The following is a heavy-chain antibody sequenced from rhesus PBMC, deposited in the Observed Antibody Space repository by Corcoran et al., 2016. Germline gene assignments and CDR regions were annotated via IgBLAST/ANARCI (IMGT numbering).Heavy chain of an antibody. CDR1: GGSIGSNH. D-gene: IGHD5-42*01. V-gene: IGHV4-173*01. CDR2: ISGSGEST. CDR3: TRTLGGSFDY. Sequence: QLQLQESGPGLVKHSETLSLTCAVSGGSIGSNHWRWIRQPPGKGLEWIGRISGSGESTDYNPSLKSRVTISTDTPKNQFSLNLRSVTAADTAIYYFTRTLGGSFDYWGQGVLVTVSS. J-gene: IGHJ4*01.